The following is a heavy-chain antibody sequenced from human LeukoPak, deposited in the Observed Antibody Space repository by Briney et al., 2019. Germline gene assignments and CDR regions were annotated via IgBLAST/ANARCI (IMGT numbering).Heavy chain of an antibody. D-gene: IGHD3-10*01. Sequence: GGSLRLSCAVTGFTFRSYAMNWVRQAPGKGLEWVSGISGSGGSTYYADSVKGRFTISRDNSKNTLYLQMNSLRAEDTAVYYCAKNYYGSGSYYKPFDYWGQGTLVTVSS. CDR1: GFTFRSYA. CDR3: AKNYYGSGSYYKPFDY. V-gene: IGHV3-23*01. CDR2: ISGSGGST. J-gene: IGHJ4*02.